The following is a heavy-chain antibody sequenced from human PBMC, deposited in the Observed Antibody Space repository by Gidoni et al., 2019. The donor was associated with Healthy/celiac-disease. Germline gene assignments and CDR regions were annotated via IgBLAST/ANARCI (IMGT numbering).Heavy chain of an antibody. V-gene: IGHV3-48*03. CDR1: GFTFSSYE. CDR3: ARGGEAAAGRNYYYYGMDV. Sequence: EVQLVESGGGLVQPGGSLRLSCAASGFTFSSYEMTWVRQAPGQGLEWVSYISSSGSTIYYADSVKGRFTISRDNAKNSLYLQMNSLRAEDTAVYYCARGGEAAAGRNYYYYGMDVWGQGTTVTVSS. CDR2: ISSSGSTI. J-gene: IGHJ6*02. D-gene: IGHD6-13*01.